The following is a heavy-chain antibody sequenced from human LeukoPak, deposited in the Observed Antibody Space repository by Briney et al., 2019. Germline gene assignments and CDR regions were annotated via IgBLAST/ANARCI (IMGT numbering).Heavy chain of an antibody. CDR1: GGSISSYY. D-gene: IGHD2-15*01. CDR3: ARHGCSGASCPFQH. CDR2: IYYSGST. V-gene: IGHV4-59*08. J-gene: IGHJ1*01. Sequence: SETLSLSCTVSGGSISSYYWSWIRQPPGKGLEWIGYIYYSGSTNYNPSLKGRVTISVDTSKNQFSLNLSSVTAADTAVYYCARHGCSGASCPFQHWGQGTLVTVSS.